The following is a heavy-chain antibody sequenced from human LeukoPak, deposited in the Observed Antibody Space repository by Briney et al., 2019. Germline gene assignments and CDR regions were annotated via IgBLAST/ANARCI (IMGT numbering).Heavy chain of an antibody. J-gene: IGHJ4*02. CDR3: ARGRIAAAGFYFDY. Sequence: GGSLRLSCAASGFTFDDYGMSWVRQAPGKGLEWVSGINWNGGSTGYADSVKGRFTISRDNAKNSLYLQMNSLRAEDTALYYCARGRIAAAGFYFDYWGQGTLVTVSS. CDR2: INWNGGST. CDR1: GFTFDDYG. V-gene: IGHV3-20*04. D-gene: IGHD6-13*01.